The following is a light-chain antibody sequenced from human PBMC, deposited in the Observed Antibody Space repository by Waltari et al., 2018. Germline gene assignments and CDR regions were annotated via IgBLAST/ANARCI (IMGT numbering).Light chain of an antibody. CDR2: EGS. CDR1: SSDVGSYNL. CDR3: SSYAGSSTLYV. V-gene: IGLV2-23*01. Sequence: QSALTQPASVSGSPGQSITIPCTGTSSDVGSYNLVSWYQQHPGKAPKLMIYEGSKRPSGVSNRFSGSKSGNTASLTISGLQAEDEADYFCSSYAGSSTLYVFGTGTNVTVL. J-gene: IGLJ1*01.